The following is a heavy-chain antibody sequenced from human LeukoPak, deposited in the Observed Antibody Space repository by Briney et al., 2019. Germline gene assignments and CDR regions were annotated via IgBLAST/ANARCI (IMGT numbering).Heavy chain of an antibody. CDR3: AKDGVVATINWGIHYFDY. CDR2: ISGSGGST. V-gene: IGHV3-23*01. J-gene: IGHJ4*01. CDR1: GFTFSSYA. Sequence: GGSLRLFCAASGFTFSSYAMSWVRQAPGKGLEWVSAISGSGGSTYYADSVKGRFTISRDNSKNTLYLQMNSLRAEDTSVYYCAKDGVVATINWGIHYFDYWGHGTLVTVSS. D-gene: IGHD5-12*01.